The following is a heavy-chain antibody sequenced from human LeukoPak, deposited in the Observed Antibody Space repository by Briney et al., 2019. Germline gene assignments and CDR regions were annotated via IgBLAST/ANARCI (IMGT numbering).Heavy chain of an antibody. CDR2: IYNGRTT. V-gene: IGHV3-66*02. D-gene: IGHD6-6*01. J-gene: IGHJ4*02. Sequence: GGSLRLSCAASGVTSNYFTWVRQAPGKGLEWVSVIYNGRTTYYANSVKGRFTISRDNSKSTLFVYLQMNSLRTDDTAVYYCAGGGEAARSLHYWGQGTLVTVSS. CDR1: GVTSNY. CDR3: AGGGEAARSLHY.